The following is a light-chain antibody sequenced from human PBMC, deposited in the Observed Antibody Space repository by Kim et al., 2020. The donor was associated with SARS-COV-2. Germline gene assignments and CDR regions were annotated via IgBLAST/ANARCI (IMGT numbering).Light chain of an antibody. CDR3: NSRDSNNIVV. V-gene: IGLV3-19*01. Sequence: VALGQTVRITCQGDSLRSYYANWYQQKPGQAPILVIYGKNNRPSGIPDRFSGSSSGNTASLTITGTQAGDEADYYCNSRDSNNIVVFGGGTQLTVL. CDR2: GKN. CDR1: SLRSYY. J-gene: IGLJ2*01.